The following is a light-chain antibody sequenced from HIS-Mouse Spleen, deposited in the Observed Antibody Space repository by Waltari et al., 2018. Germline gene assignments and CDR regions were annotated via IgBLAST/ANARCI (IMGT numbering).Light chain of an antibody. CDR2: EVS. Sequence: QSALTQPASVSGSPGQSITISCTGTSSDVGGYTYVPWYQQHPGKAPKLMIYEVSNRPSGVSNRFSGSKSGNTASLTISGLQAEDEADYYCSSYTSSSTLEVFGGGTKLTVL. CDR3: SSYTSSSTLEV. CDR1: SSDVGGYTY. J-gene: IGLJ2*01. V-gene: IGLV2-14*01.